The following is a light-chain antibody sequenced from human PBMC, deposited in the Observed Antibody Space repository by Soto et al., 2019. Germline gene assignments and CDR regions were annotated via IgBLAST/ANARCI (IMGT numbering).Light chain of an antibody. Sequence: DIQMTQSPSSLSASLGDRVTITCQASQDITNYLNWYQQRPGKAPKLLIYDASNLETGVPSRFSGSGYGTDFSLNISILQPEDFATYYCQQYDNLRLTFGGGTKVEIK. J-gene: IGKJ4*01. V-gene: IGKV1-33*01. CDR2: DAS. CDR1: QDITNY. CDR3: QQYDNLRLT.